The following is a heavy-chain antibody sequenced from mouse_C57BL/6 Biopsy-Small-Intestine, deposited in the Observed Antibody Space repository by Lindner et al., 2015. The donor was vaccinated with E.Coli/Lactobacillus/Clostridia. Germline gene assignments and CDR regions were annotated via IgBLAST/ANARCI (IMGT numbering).Heavy chain of an antibody. D-gene: IGHD1-1*01. CDR1: GFTFSSYA. J-gene: IGHJ1*03. CDR3: ARGSSSYLHWYFDV. Sequence: VQLQESGGGLVKPGGSLKLSCAASGFTFSSYAMSWVRQTPEKRLEWVATISDGGSYTYYPDNVKGRFTISRDNAKNNLYLQMSHLKSEDTAMYYCARGSSSYLHWYFDVWGIGTTVTVSS. V-gene: IGHV5-4*01. CDR2: ISDGGSYT.